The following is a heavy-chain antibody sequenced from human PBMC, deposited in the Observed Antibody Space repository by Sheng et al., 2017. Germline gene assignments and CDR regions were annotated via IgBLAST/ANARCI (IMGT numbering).Heavy chain of an antibody. J-gene: IGHJ4*02. CDR1: GFSFSNYR. CDR3: ARGRFSSGWDDFDY. V-gene: IGHV3-21*01. Sequence: EVQLVESGGGLVKPGGSLRLSCAASGFSFSNYRMNWVRQAPGKGLEWVSSISSSSSYIYYADSVKGRFTISRDNAKNSLSLQMNSLRAEDTAMYYCARGRFSSGWDDFDYWGQGTLVTVSS. CDR2: ISSSSSYI. D-gene: IGHD6-19*01.